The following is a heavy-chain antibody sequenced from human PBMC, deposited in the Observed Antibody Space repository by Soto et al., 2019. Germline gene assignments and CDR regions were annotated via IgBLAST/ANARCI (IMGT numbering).Heavy chain of an antibody. D-gene: IGHD2-15*01. J-gene: IGHJ6*02. CDR1: GGSISYYY. V-gene: IGHV4-59*01. Sequence: SETLSLTCTVSGGSISYYYWSWIRQPPGKGLEWSGYMYYSGGSNYNPSLNSRVTISVDTSKNQFSLTLTSVTAADTAVYHWARGGYCNGSACRGAFYYFQYGMDVWGQGTTVTVSS. CDR3: ARGGYCNGSACRGAFYYFQYGMDV. CDR2: MYYSGGS.